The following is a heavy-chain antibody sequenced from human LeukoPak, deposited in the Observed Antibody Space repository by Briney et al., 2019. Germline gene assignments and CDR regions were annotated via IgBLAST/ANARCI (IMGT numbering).Heavy chain of an antibody. Sequence: SETLSLTCTVSGGSIVRGTYYWSWIRQPAGKGLEWIGRIYTSGNTDYNPSLKSRVTISVDMSENQFSLKVRSVTAADTAVYYCARLDYYDSSSLDYWGQGTLVTISS. V-gene: IGHV4-61*02. CDR1: GGSIVRGTYY. CDR3: ARLDYYDSSSLDY. D-gene: IGHD3-22*01. J-gene: IGHJ4*02. CDR2: IYTSGNT.